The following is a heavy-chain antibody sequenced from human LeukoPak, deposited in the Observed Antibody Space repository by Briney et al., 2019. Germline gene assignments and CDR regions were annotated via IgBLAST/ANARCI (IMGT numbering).Heavy chain of an antibody. Sequence: GGSLRLSCAASGFTFSSYGMHWVRQAPGKGLEGVAVISYDGSNKYYADSVKGRFTISRDNSKNTLYLQMNSLRAEDTAVYYCAKEMLYYYDSSGYYLDYWGQGTLVTVSS. V-gene: IGHV3-30*18. J-gene: IGHJ4*02. D-gene: IGHD3-22*01. CDR2: ISYDGSNK. CDR3: AKEMLYYYDSSGYYLDY. CDR1: GFTFSSYG.